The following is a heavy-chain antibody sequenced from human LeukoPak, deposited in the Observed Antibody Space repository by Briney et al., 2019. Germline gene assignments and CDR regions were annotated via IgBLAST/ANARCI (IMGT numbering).Heavy chain of an antibody. D-gene: IGHD6-19*01. Sequence: SGGSLRLSCAASGFTFSSYAMGWVRQAPGKGLAWVSAMTSGGSTYYADSVKGRFTVSRDISKNTLYLQLNSLRADDTAVYYCAKSIGGQQRLVGLDYWGQGTLVTVSS. V-gene: IGHV3-23*01. CDR2: MTSGGST. J-gene: IGHJ4*02. CDR3: AKSIGGQQRLVGLDY. CDR1: GFTFSSYA.